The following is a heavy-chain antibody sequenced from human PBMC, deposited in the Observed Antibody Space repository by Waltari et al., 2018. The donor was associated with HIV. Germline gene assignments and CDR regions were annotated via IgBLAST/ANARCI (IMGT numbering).Heavy chain of an antibody. CDR1: GGSFSGYY. V-gene: IGHV4-34*01. CDR2: INHSGST. Sequence: QVQLQQWGAGLLKPSETLSLTCAVYGGSFSGYYLSWIRQPPGKGLEWIGEINHSGSTNYNPSLKSRVTISVDTSKNQFSLKLSSVTAADTAVYYCARAPPYGGIDYWGQGTLVTVSS. D-gene: IGHD4-17*01. J-gene: IGHJ4*02. CDR3: ARAPPYGGIDY.